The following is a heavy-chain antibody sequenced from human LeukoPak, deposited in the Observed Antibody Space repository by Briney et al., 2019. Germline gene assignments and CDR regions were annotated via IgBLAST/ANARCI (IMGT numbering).Heavy chain of an antibody. D-gene: IGHD2-2*01. CDR3: ARPSYCCSTSCQDYYYGMDV. Sequence: GSSVKVSCKASGGTFSSYAISWVRQAPGQGLEWMGGIIPIFGTANYAQKFQGRVSITADESTSTAYMELSSLRSEDTAVYYCARPSYCCSTSCQDYYYGMDVWGKGTTVTVSS. J-gene: IGHJ6*04. V-gene: IGHV1-69*01. CDR2: IIPIFGTA. CDR1: GGTFSSYA.